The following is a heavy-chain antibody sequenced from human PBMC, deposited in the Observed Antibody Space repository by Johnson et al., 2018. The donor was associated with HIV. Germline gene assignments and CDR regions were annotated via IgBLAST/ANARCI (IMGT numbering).Heavy chain of an antibody. CDR3: ARAGVVISTGPSGDAYDI. V-gene: IGHV3-30*04. D-gene: IGHD2-21*01. J-gene: IGHJ3*02. CDR2: ISYDGSNK. CDR1: GFTFRSYS. Sequence: QVQLVESGGGVVQPGGSLRLSCAASGFTFRSYSMHWVRQAPGKGLEWVAVISYDGSNKYYADSVKGRFTISRANSKNTLYLQMNSLRAEDTAVYYCARAGVVISTGPSGDAYDICGQGTMVTVSS.